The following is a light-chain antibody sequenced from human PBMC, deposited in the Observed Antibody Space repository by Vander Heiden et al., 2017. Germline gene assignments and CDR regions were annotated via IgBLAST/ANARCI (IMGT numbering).Light chain of an antibody. V-gene: IGKV3-20*01. CDR2: AAS. CDR1: HTISTSN. J-gene: IGKJ1*01. Sequence: EIVLTQSPGTLSLSPGDRATLSCMASHTISTSNLAWYQQKHGQAPRLLIYAASNRATGIPDRFRGSGSGADFTLTISRLEPEDFAVYYCHQYGVSPKTFGQGTKVEVK. CDR3: HQYGVSPKT.